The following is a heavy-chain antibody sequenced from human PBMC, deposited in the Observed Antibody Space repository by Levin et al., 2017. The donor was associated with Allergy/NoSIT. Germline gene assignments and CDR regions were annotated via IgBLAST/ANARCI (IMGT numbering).Heavy chain of an antibody. D-gene: IGHD3-10*01. CDR1: GFTFSSYS. J-gene: IGHJ6*02. V-gene: IGHV3-21*01. Sequence: GESLKISCAASGFTFSSYSMNWVRQAPGKGLEWVSSISSSSSYIYYADSVKGRFTISRDNAKNSLYLQMNSLRAEDTAVYYCASEDGSGSYDYGMDVWGQGTTVTVSS. CDR2: ISSSSSYI. CDR3: ASEDGSGSYDYGMDV.